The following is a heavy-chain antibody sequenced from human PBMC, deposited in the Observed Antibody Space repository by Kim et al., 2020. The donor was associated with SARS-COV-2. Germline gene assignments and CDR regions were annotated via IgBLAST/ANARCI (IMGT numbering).Heavy chain of an antibody. V-gene: IGHV3-33*01. CDR3: ARERPTLWFGDRGPFDY. CDR1: GFTFSSYG. CDR2: IWYDGSNK. J-gene: IGHJ4*02. Sequence: GGSLRLSCAASGFTFSSYGMHWVRQAPGKGLEWVAVIWYDGSNKYYADSVKGRFTISRDNSKNTLYLQMNSLRAEDTAVYYCARERPTLWFGDRGPFDYWGQGTLVTVSS. D-gene: IGHD3-10*01.